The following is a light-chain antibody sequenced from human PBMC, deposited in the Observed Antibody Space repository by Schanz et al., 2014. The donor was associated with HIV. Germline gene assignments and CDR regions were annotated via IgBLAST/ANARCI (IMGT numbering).Light chain of an antibody. V-gene: IGLV2-8*01. CDR2: EVS. Sequence: QSALTQPPSASGSPGQSVTISCTGTSSDVGDYNYVSWYQQHPGTAPKIMIYEVSKRPSGVPDRFSGSKSDNTASLTISGLQVEDEADYYCCSYADSNNYVFGTGTKLTVL. CDR1: SSDVGDYNY. J-gene: IGLJ1*01. CDR3: CSYADSNNYV.